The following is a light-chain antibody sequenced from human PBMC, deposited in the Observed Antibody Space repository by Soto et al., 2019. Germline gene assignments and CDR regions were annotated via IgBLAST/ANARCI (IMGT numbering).Light chain of an antibody. J-gene: IGLJ1*01. V-gene: IGLV2-11*01. CDR3: CSYVGSYTSYV. CDR1: SSDVGGYNF. CDR2: DVT. Sequence: QSALTQPRSVSGSPGQSVTISCTGTSSDVGGYNFVSWDQQHPGKAPKFMIYDVTKRPSGVPDRFSGSKSGNTASLTISGLQAEDEADYYCCSYVGSYTSYVFGTGTKLTVL.